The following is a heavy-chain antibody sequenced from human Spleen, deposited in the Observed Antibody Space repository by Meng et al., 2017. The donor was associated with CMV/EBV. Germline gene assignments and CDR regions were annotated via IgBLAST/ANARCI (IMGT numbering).Heavy chain of an antibody. CDR3: ARTAGYYGSGSYWGY. J-gene: IGHJ4*02. CDR2: INHSGST. V-gene: IGHV4-34*01. Sequence: QVPQQQGGAGLLKPSETPSLTCAGYGRSFSGYYWSWIRQPPGKGLEWIGEINHSGSTNYNPSLKSRVTISVDTSKNQFSLKLSSVTAADTAVYYCARTAGYYGSGSYWGYWGQGTLVTVSS. CDR1: GRSFSGYY. D-gene: IGHD3-10*01.